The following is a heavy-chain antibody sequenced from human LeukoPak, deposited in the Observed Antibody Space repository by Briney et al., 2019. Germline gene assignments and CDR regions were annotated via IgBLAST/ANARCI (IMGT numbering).Heavy chain of an antibody. CDR2: ISSSGNT. D-gene: IGHD6-13*01. Sequence: GGSLRLSCAASGFTFSRSAMTWVRQTPGKGLDWVSSISSSGNTYYADSVKGRFTISRDNSKNMLYLQMNSLRAEDTAVYYCATRRISGDGLDFWGQGTLVTVSS. V-gene: IGHV3-23*01. J-gene: IGHJ4*02. CDR3: ATRRISGDGLDF. CDR1: GFTFSRSA.